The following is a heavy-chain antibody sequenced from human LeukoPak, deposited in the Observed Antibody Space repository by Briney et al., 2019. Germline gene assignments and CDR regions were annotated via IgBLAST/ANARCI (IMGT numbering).Heavy chain of an antibody. CDR3: AGSGSYANWFDP. CDR2: INPNSGGT. CDR1: GYTFTGYY. D-gene: IGHD1-26*01. V-gene: IGHV1-2*02. J-gene: IGHJ5*02. Sequence: ASVKVSCKASGYTFTGYYMHWVRQAPGQGLEWMEWINPNSGGTNYAQKFQGRVTMTRDTSISTAYMELSRLRSGDTAVYYCAGSGSYANWFDPWGQGTLVTVSS.